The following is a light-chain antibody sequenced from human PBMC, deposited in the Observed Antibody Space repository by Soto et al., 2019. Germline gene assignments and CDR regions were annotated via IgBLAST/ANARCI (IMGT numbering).Light chain of an antibody. CDR1: QSVSRY. J-gene: IGKJ4*01. CDR3: QQRINWPLT. V-gene: IGKV3-11*01. Sequence: EIVLTQSPATLSLSVGERATFSCRASQSVSRYLAWYQQKPGQAPRLVMYDVSSRATGIPARFSGSGSGTDVTLTISSLEPEDFAVYYWQQRINWPLTFGGGTKVEIK. CDR2: DVS.